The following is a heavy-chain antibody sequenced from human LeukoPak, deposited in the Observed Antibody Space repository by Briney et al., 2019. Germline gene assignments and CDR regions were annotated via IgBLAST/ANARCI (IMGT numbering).Heavy chain of an antibody. V-gene: IGHV3-23*01. CDR2: ISGSGGST. CDR3: AKAERGEVLRFLEWSTPDVYYYYGMDV. Sequence: GGSLRLSCADSGFTFSSYAMSWVRQAPGKGLEWVSAISGSGGSTYYADSVKGRFTISRDNSKNTLYLQMNSLRAEDTAVYYCAKAERGEVLRFLEWSTPDVYYYYGMDVWGQGTTVTVSS. CDR1: GFTFSSYA. D-gene: IGHD3-3*01. J-gene: IGHJ6*02.